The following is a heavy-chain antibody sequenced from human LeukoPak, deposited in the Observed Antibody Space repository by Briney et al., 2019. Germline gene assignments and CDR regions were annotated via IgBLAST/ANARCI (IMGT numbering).Heavy chain of an antibody. V-gene: IGHV1-2*02. D-gene: IGHD3-22*01. CDR3: AADPSYSSGYRYYFDY. CDR2: INPNSGGT. Sequence: ASVKVSCKSSGYTFSGYYIRWVRQAPGQGLEWMGCINPNSGGTNSAQKFQGRVTMTRDTSISTAYMELSSLRSEDTAVYYCAADPSYSSGYRYYFDYWGQGTLVTVSS. J-gene: IGHJ4*02. CDR1: GYTFSGYY.